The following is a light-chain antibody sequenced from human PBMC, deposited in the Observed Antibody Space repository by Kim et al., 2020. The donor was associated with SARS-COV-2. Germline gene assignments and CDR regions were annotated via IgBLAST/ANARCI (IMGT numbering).Light chain of an antibody. Sequence: SASVGDRVTITCRASENIGTWLDWYQQKPGRAPSLLIYLASTLESGVPSRFSGTGSGTEFSLSITSLQPDDFATYYCQHYSRFPYTFGQGTKQEI. CDR1: ENIGTW. V-gene: IGKV1-5*03. CDR3: QHYSRFPYT. CDR2: LAS. J-gene: IGKJ2*01.